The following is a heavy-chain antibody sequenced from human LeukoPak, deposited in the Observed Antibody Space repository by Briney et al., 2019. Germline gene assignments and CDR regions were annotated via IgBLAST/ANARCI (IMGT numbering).Heavy chain of an antibody. CDR1: GFTFNDYA. CDR2: VSRSGGFT. D-gene: IGHD2/OR15-2a*01. J-gene: IGHJ2*01. CDR3: PKSSLPRGPYFGLYFDL. Sequence: GGSLRLSCAASGFTFNDYAMTWVRQAPGKGLEWVSHVSRSGGFTYYADSVKGRLTISRDNSKKTLYLQVISLQAEETDIYLLPKSSLPRGPYFGLYFDLWGQGTRVTV. V-gene: IGHV3-23*01.